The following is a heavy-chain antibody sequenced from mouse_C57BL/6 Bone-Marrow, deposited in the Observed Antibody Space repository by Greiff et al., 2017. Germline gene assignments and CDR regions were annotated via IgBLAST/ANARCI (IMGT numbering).Heavy chain of an antibody. CDR1: GYTFTDYN. CDR2: INPNNGGT. CDR3: ALLSYDGYYVNYAMDY. V-gene: IGHV1-18*01. Sequence: EVMLVESGPELVKPGASVKIPCKASGYTFTDYNMDWVKQSHGKSLEWIGDINPNNGGTIYNQKFKGKATLTVDKSSSTAYMELRSLTSEDTAVYYCALLSYDGYYVNYAMDYWGQGTSVTVSS. D-gene: IGHD2-3*01. J-gene: IGHJ4*01.